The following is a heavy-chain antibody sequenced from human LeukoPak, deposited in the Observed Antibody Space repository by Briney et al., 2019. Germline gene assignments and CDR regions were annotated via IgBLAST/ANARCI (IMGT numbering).Heavy chain of an antibody. J-gene: IGHJ4*02. CDR3: AKGGHYSFFDY. D-gene: IGHD4-11*01. CDR2: ISGDGTET. Sequence: GGSLRLSCAASGFTFSSYNMTWVRQAPRKGLEWVSTISGDGTETFYADSVKGRFTISRDNSKNTHNLQMSSLRAEDTGIYYCAKGGHYSFFDYWGQGTLVTVSS. CDR1: GFTFSSYN. V-gene: IGHV3-23*01.